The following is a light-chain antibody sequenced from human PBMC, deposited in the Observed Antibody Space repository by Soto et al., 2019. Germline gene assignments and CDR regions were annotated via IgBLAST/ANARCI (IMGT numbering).Light chain of an antibody. CDR3: QQDDNLP. CDR1: QDISNY. V-gene: IGKV1-33*01. J-gene: IGKJ4*01. Sequence: DIQMTQSPSSLSASVGDRVTITCQASQDISNYLNWYQQKPGKAPKLLIYDASNLETGVPSRFSGSGSGTDFTFTISSPQPEDIATYYCQQDDNLPFGGGAKVEIK. CDR2: DAS.